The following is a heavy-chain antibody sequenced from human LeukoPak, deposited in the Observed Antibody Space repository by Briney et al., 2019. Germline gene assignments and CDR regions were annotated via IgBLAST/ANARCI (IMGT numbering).Heavy chain of an antibody. CDR2: INPSGGST. D-gene: IGHD5-18*01. CDR1: GYTFTNYY. J-gene: IGHJ5*02. CDR3: ARALPHRRLMDTTMEQHWFDP. V-gene: IGHV1-46*01. Sequence: GASVKVSCKASGYTFTNYYMHWVRQAPGQGLEWMGIINPSGGSTSYAQKFQGRVTMTRDTSTSTVYMELSSLRSEDTAMYYCARALPHRRLMDTTMEQHWFDPWGQGTLVTVSS.